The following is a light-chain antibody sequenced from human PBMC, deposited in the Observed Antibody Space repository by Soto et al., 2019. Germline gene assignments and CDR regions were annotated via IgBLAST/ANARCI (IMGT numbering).Light chain of an antibody. V-gene: IGLV1-40*01. CDR1: SSNIGAGYD. CDR3: QSYDSSLSGYV. J-gene: IGLJ1*01. CDR2: GNN. Sequence: SVLTQPPSVSGAPGQRVTISCTGSSSNIGAGYDVHWYQQLPGTAPKLLIYGNNNRPSGVPDRFSGSKSGTSASLAITGLQAEDEADYYCQSYDSSLSGYVFGSGTKVTGL.